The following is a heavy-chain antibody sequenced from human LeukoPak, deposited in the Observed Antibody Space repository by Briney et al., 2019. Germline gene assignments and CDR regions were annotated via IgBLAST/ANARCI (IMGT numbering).Heavy chain of an antibody. D-gene: IGHD3-22*01. CDR1: GGSISSSSDY. J-gene: IGHJ5*01. V-gene: IGHV4-39*07. CDR2: IYYSGST. Sequence: SETLSLTCTLSGGSISSSSDYWGWIRQPPGKGLEWIVSIYYSGSTYYNPSLKSRVTISVDRSKNQFSLKLSSVTAADTAVYYCARGDTDSSGLVYGFDSWGQGTLVTVSS. CDR3: ARGDTDSSGLVYGFDS.